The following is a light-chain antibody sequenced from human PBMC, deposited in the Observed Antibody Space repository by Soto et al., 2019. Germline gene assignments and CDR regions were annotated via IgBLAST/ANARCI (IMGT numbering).Light chain of an antibody. J-gene: IGKJ1*01. CDR3: QQSYSTPRT. Sequence: DIQMTQSPSSLSASVGDRVTITCRASQSIYNYLNWYQQKPGKXXQXXIFAASSLQSGVPSRFSGGESGTDFTLTISSLQPEDCATYYCQQSYSTPRTFGQGTKVDIK. CDR1: QSIYNY. CDR2: AAS. V-gene: IGKV1-39*01.